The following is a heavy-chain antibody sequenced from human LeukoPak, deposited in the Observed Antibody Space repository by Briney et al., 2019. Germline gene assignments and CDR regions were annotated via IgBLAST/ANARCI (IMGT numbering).Heavy chain of an antibody. D-gene: IGHD3-22*01. CDR2: VYHSGFI. CDR1: GGSISSSNW. V-gene: IGHV4-4*02. Sequence: SGTLSLTCGVSGGSISSSNWWSWVRQSPGTGLEWIGEVYHSGFINYNPSLKSRVTISVDTSKNQFSLKLSSVTAADTAVYYCARRSWGGREGNYYDSSGYYYYGMDVWGQGTTVTVSS. CDR3: ARRSWGGREGNYYDSSGYYYYGMDV. J-gene: IGHJ6*02.